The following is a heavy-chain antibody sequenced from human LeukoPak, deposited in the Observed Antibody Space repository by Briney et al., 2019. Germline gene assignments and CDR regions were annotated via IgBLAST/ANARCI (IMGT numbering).Heavy chain of an antibody. D-gene: IGHD4-11*01. CDR2: IYYSGST. J-gene: IGHJ6*04. V-gene: IGHV4-31*03. CDR1: GGSISSGGYY. Sequence: PSETLSLTCTVSGGSISSGGYYWRWIRQHPGKGLEWIGYIYYSGSTYYNPSLQSRVTISVDTSKNQFSLKLSSVTAADTAVYYCARDLPGDYGNDYYGMDVWGKGTTVTVSS. CDR3: ARDLPGDYGNDYYGMDV.